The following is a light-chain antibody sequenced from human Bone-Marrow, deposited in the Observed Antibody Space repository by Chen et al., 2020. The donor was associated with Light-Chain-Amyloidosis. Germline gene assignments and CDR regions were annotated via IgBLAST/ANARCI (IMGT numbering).Light chain of an antibody. CDR3: QQRGNWPIT. CDR1: QSVRGY. Sequence: EIVFTQSPAPLSLSPGERVSLSCRASQSVRGYLAWFQHKPGQAPRLLICDTSNRATGIPARFSGSGSGTDFTLTISSLVPDDFAVYYCQQRGNWPITFGQGTRLEIK. CDR2: DTS. J-gene: IGKJ5*01. V-gene: IGKV3-11*01.